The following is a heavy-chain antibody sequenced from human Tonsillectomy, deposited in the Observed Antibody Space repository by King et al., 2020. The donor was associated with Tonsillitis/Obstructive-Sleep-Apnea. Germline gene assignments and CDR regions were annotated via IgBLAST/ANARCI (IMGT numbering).Heavy chain of an antibody. Sequence: VQLVESGGGFVQPGGSLKLSCAASGFTFRDFWMTWVRQAPGKGLEWVANIKEDGSERKYVDSVKGRFTISRDTVKNELYLEMNSLRAEDTAVYYCARDWGYGGYHFSAGFAWGQGTLVTVSS. CDR2: IKEDGSER. V-gene: IGHV3-7*01. CDR3: ARDWGYGGYHFSAGFA. D-gene: IGHD5-12*01. CDR1: GFTFRDFW. J-gene: IGHJ5*02.